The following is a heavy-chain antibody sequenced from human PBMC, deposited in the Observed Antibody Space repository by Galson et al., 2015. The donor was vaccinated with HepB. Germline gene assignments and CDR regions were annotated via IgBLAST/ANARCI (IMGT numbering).Heavy chain of an antibody. CDR2: ISNDGNKK. V-gene: IGHV3-30*03. Sequence: SLRLSCAASGFTFSSSGMHWVRQAPGKGLEWVAAISNDGNKKYYADSVKGRFTISRDNSKNTLYLQMNGLGAEDTAMYYCARRYGSAWNLGYWGQGTLVIVSS. D-gene: IGHD6-19*01. CDR3: ARRYGSAWNLGY. CDR1: GFTFSSSG. J-gene: IGHJ4*02.